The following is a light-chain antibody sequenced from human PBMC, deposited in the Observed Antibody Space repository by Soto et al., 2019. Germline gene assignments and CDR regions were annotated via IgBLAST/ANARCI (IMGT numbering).Light chain of an antibody. V-gene: IGKV1-9*01. CDR2: AAT. Sequence: DIQLTQSPSFLSASVGDRVTITCRASPGLSSDLAWYQQKLGKAPKLLIYAATTLQSGVPSRLSGSGCGTEVTLTCISLQPGEFATYDSHQLNSYPLTCGGGTKV. CDR1: PGLSSD. CDR3: HQLNSYPLT. J-gene: IGKJ4*01.